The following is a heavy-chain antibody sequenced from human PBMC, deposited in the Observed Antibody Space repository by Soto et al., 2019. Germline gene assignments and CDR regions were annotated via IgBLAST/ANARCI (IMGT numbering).Heavy chain of an antibody. CDR3: ARDDADDYDTGGLDY. D-gene: IGHD4-17*01. Sequence: HPGGSLRLSCAASGFTFSSYGMHWVRQAPGKGLEWVAVIWYDGSNKYYADSVKGRFTISRDNSKNTLYLQMNSLRAEDTAVYYCARDDADDYDTGGLDYWGQGTLVTVSS. J-gene: IGHJ4*02. V-gene: IGHV3-33*01. CDR2: IWYDGSNK. CDR1: GFTFSSYG.